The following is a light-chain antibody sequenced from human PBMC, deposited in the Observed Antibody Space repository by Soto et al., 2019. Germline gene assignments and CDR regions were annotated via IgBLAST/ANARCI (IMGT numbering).Light chain of an antibody. CDR3: QQYGSSPVT. CDR1: QGIGDT. V-gene: IGKV3-20*01. CDR2: GAS. Sequence: EIIMTQSPATLSVSPGEGATLSCRASQGIGDTLAWYQHKPGQTPRLLIYGASSRATGIPDRFSGSGSGTDFTLTISRLEPEDFAVYYCQQYGSSPVTFGPGTKVDIK. J-gene: IGKJ3*01.